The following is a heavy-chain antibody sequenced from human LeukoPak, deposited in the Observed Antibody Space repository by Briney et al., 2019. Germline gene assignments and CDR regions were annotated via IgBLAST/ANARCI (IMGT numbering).Heavy chain of an antibody. Sequence: GGSLRLSCAASGFTFSDYYMSWVREAPGEGLGWGSYISSSGSTVYYADSVKGRFTISRDNAKNSLYLQMNSLRAEDTAVYYCARARYSSSWYDYWGQGTLVTVSS. J-gene: IGHJ4*02. CDR1: GFTFSDYY. CDR3: ARARYSSSWYDY. CDR2: ISSSGSTV. D-gene: IGHD6-13*01. V-gene: IGHV3-11*01.